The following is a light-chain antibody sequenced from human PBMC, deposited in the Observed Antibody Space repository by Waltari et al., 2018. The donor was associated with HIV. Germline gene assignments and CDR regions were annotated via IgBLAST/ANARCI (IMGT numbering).Light chain of an antibody. CDR2: DVN. Sequence: QSALTQPRSVSGSPGQSVTISCTGTTVGTYLFVSWYQQYPGKAPKVLIYDVNKRPSGVPDRFSGSKSFNTASLTISGLQPEDEADYFCCSYAGRFTYVFGTGTKVTVL. J-gene: IGLJ1*01. CDR1: TVGTYLF. CDR3: CSYAGRFTYV. V-gene: IGLV2-11*01.